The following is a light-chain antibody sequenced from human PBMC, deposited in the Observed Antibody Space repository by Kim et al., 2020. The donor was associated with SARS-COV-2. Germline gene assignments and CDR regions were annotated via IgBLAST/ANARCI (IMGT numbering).Light chain of an antibody. CDR1: QSVSSY. CDR2: DAS. J-gene: IGKJ4*01. Sequence: EIVLTQSPATLSLSPGERATLSCRASQSVSSYLAWYQQKPGQAPRLLIYDASNRATGIPARFSGSGSGTDFTLTISSLEPEDFAVYYCQQRSEATFGGGTKVDIK. CDR3: QQRSEAT. V-gene: IGKV3-11*01.